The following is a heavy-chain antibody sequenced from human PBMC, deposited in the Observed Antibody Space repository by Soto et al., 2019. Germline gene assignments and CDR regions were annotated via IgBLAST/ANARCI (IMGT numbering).Heavy chain of an antibody. CDR1: GVSISSNY. CDR2: IYYTGTEST. V-gene: IGHV4-59*01. J-gene: IGHJ4*02. Sequence: SETLALTCTVSGVSISSNYWTWIRQSPGKGLEWIGYIYYTGTESTNYNPSLQSRVTMSVDTSENQFSLKMNSVTAADTAVYYCVRYRRGHGWYYFDYWGQGTLVTVSS. CDR3: VRYRRGHGWYYFDY. D-gene: IGHD6-19*01.